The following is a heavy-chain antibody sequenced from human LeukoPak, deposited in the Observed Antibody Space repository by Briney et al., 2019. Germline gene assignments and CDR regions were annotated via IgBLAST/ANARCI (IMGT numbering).Heavy chain of an antibody. CDR1: GFTISSYA. CDR2: IGAGSGGT. V-gene: IGHV3-23*01. Sequence: GSLRLSCGASGFTISSYAMRWVRQSPGEGLEWVSAIGAGSGGTYYADSVKGRFTISSDYSKNTLYLQMNSLRAEDTAVYYCARKSIAAAGNAFDHWGQGTLVTVSS. CDR3: ARKSIAAAGNAFDH. D-gene: IGHD6-13*01. J-gene: IGHJ4*02.